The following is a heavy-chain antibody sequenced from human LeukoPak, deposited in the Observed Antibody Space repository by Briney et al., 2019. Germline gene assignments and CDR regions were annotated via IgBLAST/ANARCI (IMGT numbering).Heavy chain of an antibody. CDR1: VYTFSSYY. V-gene: IGHV1-2*02. CDR2: INPNSCDT. D-gene: IGHD3-10*02. Sequence: ASVKVSCKASVYTFSSYYMHWVRQAPGQGREWMGWINPNSCDTVYAQKFQGRVTMTRDTSITTAYMELSRLRSDDTAVYYCARDLFRLCRCAFDIWGQGTMVTVSS. J-gene: IGHJ3*02. CDR3: ARDLFRLCRCAFDI.